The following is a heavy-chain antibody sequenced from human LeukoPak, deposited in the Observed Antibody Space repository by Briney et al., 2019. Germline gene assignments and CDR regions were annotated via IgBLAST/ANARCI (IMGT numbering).Heavy chain of an antibody. J-gene: IGHJ4*02. Sequence: SETLSLTCAVYGGSFSGYYWSWIRQPPGKGLEWIGEINHSGSTNYNPSLKSRGTISADTSKNQFSLKLSSVTAADTAVYYCARGLSVGATAYYFDYWGQGTLVTVSS. CDR3: ARGLSVGATAYYFDY. D-gene: IGHD1-26*01. CDR1: GGSFSGYY. V-gene: IGHV4-34*01. CDR2: INHSGST.